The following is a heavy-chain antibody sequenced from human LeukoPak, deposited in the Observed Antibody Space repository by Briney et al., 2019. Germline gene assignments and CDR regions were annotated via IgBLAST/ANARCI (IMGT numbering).Heavy chain of an antibody. CDR2: ISYDGSNK. CDR1: GFTFSSYA. CDR3: ARDPYYYDSSGFLDY. D-gene: IGHD3-22*01. J-gene: IGHJ4*02. Sequence: PGGSLRLSCAASGFTFSSYAMPWVRQAPGKGLELVAVISYDGSNKYYADSVKGRFTISRDNSKNTLYLQMNSLRAEDTAVYYCARDPYYYDSSGFLDYWGRGTLVTVSS. V-gene: IGHV3-30*04.